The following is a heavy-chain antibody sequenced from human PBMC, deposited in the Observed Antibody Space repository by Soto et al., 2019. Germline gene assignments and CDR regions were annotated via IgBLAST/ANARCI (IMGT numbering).Heavy chain of an antibody. Sequence: PSETLSLTCVVSGGSVGSNNWWSWVRQAPGKGLEWLGEVYHSGTSRYSPSLKSRVTMSVDNSKNEFSLTLNFVTAADTAVYFCAGWKSTTFDIWGPGTMVTVSS. D-gene: IGHD1-1*01. CDR1: GGSVGSNNW. J-gene: IGHJ3*02. CDR3: AGWKSTTFDI. CDR2: VYHSGTS. V-gene: IGHV4-4*02.